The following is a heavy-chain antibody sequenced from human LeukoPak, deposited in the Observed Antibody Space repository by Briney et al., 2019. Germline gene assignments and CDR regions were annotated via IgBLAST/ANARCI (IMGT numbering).Heavy chain of an antibody. Sequence: SETLSLTCAVYGGSFSGYYWSWIRQPPGKGLEWIGEINHSGSTNYNPSLKSRLTISVDTSKNQFSLKLSSVTAADTAVYYCARRTKMVYGDFDYWGQGTLVTVSS. CDR2: INHSGST. V-gene: IGHV4-34*01. CDR1: GGSFSGYY. J-gene: IGHJ4*02. CDR3: ARRTKMVYGDFDY. D-gene: IGHD3-10*01.